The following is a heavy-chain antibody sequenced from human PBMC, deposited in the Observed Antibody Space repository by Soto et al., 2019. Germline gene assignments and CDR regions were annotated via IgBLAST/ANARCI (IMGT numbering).Heavy chain of an antibody. Sequence: GGSLRLSCAASRFTFSIYSMNWVRQAPGKGLEWVSSISYSSSYIYYTDSVKGRFTISKDNAKNSLYLQMNSLRAEDTAVYYWARDGGYCSSISCYAAYYMDVWGKGTTVTVSS. CDR1: RFTFSIYS. CDR3: ARDGGYCSSISCYAAYYMDV. V-gene: IGHV3-21*01. CDR2: ISYSSSYI. D-gene: IGHD2-2*01. J-gene: IGHJ6*03.